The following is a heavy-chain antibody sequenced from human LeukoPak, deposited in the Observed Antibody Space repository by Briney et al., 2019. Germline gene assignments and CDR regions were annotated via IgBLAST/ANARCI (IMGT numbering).Heavy chain of an antibody. CDR3: ARGRSRGVRFDY. CDR1: GFTFSNYA. D-gene: IGHD3-10*01. CDR2: ISYDGTKK. V-gene: IGHV3-30*04. J-gene: IGHJ4*02. Sequence: GSLRLSCAASGFTFSNYAIHWVRQAPGKGLEWVAVISYDGTKKYCADSVKGRFTISRDNSNNTLYLQMNSLRAEDTAVYYCARGRSRGVRFDYWGQGTLVTVSS.